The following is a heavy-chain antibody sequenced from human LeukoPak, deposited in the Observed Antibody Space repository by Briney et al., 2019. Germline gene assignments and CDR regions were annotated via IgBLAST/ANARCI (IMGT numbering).Heavy chain of an antibody. D-gene: IGHD3/OR15-3a*01. V-gene: IGHV4-34*01. CDR3: ARGRGQNYYYYGMDV. Sequence: ASETLSLTCAVYGGSFSGYYWSWIRQPPGKGLEWIGEINHSGSTNYNPSLKSRVTISVDTSKNQFSLKLSSVTAAGTAVYYCARGRGQNYYYYGMDVWGQGTTVTVSS. CDR2: INHSGST. CDR1: GGSFSGYY. J-gene: IGHJ6*02.